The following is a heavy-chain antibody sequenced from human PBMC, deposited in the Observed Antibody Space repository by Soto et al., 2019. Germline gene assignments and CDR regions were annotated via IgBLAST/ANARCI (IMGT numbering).Heavy chain of an antibody. CDR1: GYSFTSYW. D-gene: IGHD6-13*01. V-gene: IGHV5-51*01. J-gene: IGHJ6*02. CDR2: IYPGDSDT. Sequence: GESLKISCNGSGYSFTSYWIGWVRQMPGKGLEWMGIIYPGDSDTRYSPSFQGQVTISADKSISTAYLQWSSLKASDTAMYYCARRGGIVAEFYGMDVWGQGTTVTVSS. CDR3: ARRGGIVAEFYGMDV.